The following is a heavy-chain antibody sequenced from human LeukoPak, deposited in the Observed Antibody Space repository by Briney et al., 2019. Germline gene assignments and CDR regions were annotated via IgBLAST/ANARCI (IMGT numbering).Heavy chain of an antibody. CDR2: IYYSGST. Sequence: SQTLSLTCTVSGGSISSGGHYWSWIRQHPGKGLEWIGYIYYSGSTYYNPSLKSRVTISVDTSKNQFSLKLSSVTAADTAVYYCARAAGPCSGGSCYGDWFDPWGQGTLVTVSS. CDR3: ARAAGPCSGGSCYGDWFDP. J-gene: IGHJ5*02. D-gene: IGHD2-15*01. V-gene: IGHV4-31*03. CDR1: GGSISSGGHY.